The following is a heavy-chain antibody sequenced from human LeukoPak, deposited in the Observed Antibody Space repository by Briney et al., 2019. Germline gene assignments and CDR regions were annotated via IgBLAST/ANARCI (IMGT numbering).Heavy chain of an antibody. CDR2: IIPILGIA. D-gene: IGHD2-21*01. J-gene: IGHJ6*02. V-gene: IGHV1-69*04. Sequence: SVKVSCKASGGTSRSYAITWVRQAPGQGLEWMGRIIPILGIADYTQQLQGRVTITADKSTSAAYMELSSLRSEDTAVYYCARERLVVVSAAVDYYYGMDVWGQGTTVIVSS. CDR3: ARERLVVVSAAVDYYYGMDV. CDR1: GGTSRSYA.